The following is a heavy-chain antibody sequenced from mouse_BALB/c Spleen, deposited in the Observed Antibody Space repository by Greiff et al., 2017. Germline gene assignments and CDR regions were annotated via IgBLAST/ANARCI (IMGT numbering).Heavy chain of an antibody. J-gene: IGHJ2*01. CDR2: INPSNGRT. CDR3: ERGGAAVDY. V-gene: IGHV1S81*02. Sequence: QVQLQQPGADLVKPGASVKLSCTASGYTFTSYWMHWVKQRPGQGLEWIGEINPSNGRTNYNEKFKSKATLAVDKSSSTVYMQLSRLTSEDSAVYYCERGGAAVDYWGQGTTLTVSS. CDR1: GYTFTSYW.